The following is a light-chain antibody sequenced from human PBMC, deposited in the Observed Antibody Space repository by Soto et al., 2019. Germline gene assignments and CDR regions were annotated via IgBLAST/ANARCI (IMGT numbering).Light chain of an antibody. CDR2: GNS. Sequence: QSVLTQPPSVSGAPGQRVTISCTGSSSNIGAGYDVHWYQQLPGTAPKLLIYGNSNRPSGVPDRFSGSKSGTSASLAITGLQAEDEADYYCQSYDSSHTYVSGSGTKVTVL. J-gene: IGLJ1*01. CDR3: QSYDSSHTYV. V-gene: IGLV1-40*01. CDR1: SSNIGAGYD.